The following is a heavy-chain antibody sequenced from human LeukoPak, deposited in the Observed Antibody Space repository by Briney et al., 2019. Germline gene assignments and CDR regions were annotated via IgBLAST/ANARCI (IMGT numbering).Heavy chain of an antibody. J-gene: IGHJ3*01. Sequence: NPSETLSLTCTVSGDSISSYYWNWIRQPPGKGLEWIGYIYKTEFTNYNPSLKSRLTISVDTSKNQFSLKLTSVTAADTAVYYCAKEQWLVLDAFDVWGQGTMVTVSS. D-gene: IGHD6-19*01. CDR2: IYKTEFT. CDR1: GDSISSYY. CDR3: AKEQWLVLDAFDV. V-gene: IGHV4-59*01.